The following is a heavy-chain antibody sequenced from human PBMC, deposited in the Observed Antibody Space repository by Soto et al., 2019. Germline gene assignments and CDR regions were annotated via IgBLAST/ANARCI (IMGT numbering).Heavy chain of an antibody. CDR1: GFTFSSYG. CDR3: AKEWRYCSSTSCYTITPGDAFDI. J-gene: IGHJ3*02. V-gene: IGHV3-30*18. CDR2: ISYDGSNK. Sequence: QVQLVESGGGVVQPGRSLRLSCAASGFTFSSYGMHWVRQAPGKGLGWGAVISYDGSNKYYVDSVEGRFTIYRDNSKNTLYLQMNSLRAEDTAVYYCAKEWRYCSSTSCYTITPGDAFDIWGQGTMVPVSS. D-gene: IGHD2-2*02.